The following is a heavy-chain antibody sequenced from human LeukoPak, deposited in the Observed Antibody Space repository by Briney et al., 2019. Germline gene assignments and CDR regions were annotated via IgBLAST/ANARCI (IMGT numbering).Heavy chain of an antibody. CDR2: IYPGDSAT. CDR1: GYSFTNYW. D-gene: IGHD5-24*01. Sequence: GESLKISCKGSGYSFTNYWIGWVRQMPGKGLEWMGIIYPGDSATRYTPSFQGQVTISADKSISTAYLQWSSLKASGTAMYFCARVAGDGYPDYWGQGTLVTVSS. CDR3: ARVAGDGYPDY. J-gene: IGHJ4*02. V-gene: IGHV5-51*01.